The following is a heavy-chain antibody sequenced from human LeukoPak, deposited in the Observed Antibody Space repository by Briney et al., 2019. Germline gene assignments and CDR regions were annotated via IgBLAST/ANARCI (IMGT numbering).Heavy chain of an antibody. J-gene: IGHJ6*02. D-gene: IGHD4-11*01. V-gene: IGHV3-23*01. CDR1: GFIFTTYA. Sequence: GGSLRLSCAASGFIFTTYAMIWVRQAPGKGPEWVSTISGGGGSTFYADSVKGRFTIFRVNSKNTLYLQMNSLRAEDTAIYYCAKDMSDYTNFPDVWGQGTTVTVSS. CDR3: AKDMSDYTNFPDV. CDR2: ISGGGGST.